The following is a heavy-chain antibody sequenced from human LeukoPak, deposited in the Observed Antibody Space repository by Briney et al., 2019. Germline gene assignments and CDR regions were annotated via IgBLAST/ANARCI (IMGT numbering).Heavy chain of an antibody. J-gene: IGHJ5*02. CDR3: ARAMT. CDR2: IKPDGSDK. V-gene: IGHV3-7*01. CDR1: GFTFSGYW. Sequence: PGGSLRLSCAASGFTFSGYWMSWVRQAPGKGLEWVANIKPDGSDKAYVDSVKGRFTISRDHTKNSLYLQMSSLRAEDTAVYYCARAMTWGQGTLVSVSS.